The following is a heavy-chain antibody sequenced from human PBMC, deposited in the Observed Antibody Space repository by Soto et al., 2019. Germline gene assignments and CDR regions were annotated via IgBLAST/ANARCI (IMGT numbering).Heavy chain of an antibody. J-gene: IGHJ2*01. CDR3: ATERGWYFDL. CDR1: GFSLSNYN. CDR2: ISSSSSYI. Sequence: EVQLVESGGGLVKPGGSLRLSCATSGFSLSNYNMNWVRQAPGKGLEWVSSISSSSSYIYYADSVKGRFTISRDNAKKSLYLQMNSLRVEDTAVYYCATERGWYFDLWGRGTLVTVSS. V-gene: IGHV3-21*01.